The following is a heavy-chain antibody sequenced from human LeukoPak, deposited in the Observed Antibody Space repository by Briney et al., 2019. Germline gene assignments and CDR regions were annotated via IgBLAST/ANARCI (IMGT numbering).Heavy chain of an antibody. CDR1: GYSFTYYW. V-gene: IGHV5-51*01. CDR2: IYPGDSDT. CDR3: ARQDGNSKYYFDY. Sequence: GESLKISCKGSGYSFTYYWIGWVXXMPGXGLEWMGIIYPGDSDTRYRPSFQGQVTISVDKSISTAYLQWSSLKASDTAMYYCARQDGNSKYYFDYWGQGTLVTVSS. D-gene: IGHD1-1*01. J-gene: IGHJ4*02.